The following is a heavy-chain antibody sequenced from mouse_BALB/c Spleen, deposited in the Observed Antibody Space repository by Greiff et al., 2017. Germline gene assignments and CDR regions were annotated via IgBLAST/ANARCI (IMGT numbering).Heavy chain of an antibody. J-gene: IGHJ4*01. CDR1: GFTFSSFG. D-gene: IGHD1-1*01. CDR2: ISSGSSAI. V-gene: IGHV5-17*02. CDR3: AVVATNYYAMDY. Sequence: EVQLVESGGGLVQPGGSRKLSCAASGFTFSSFGMHWVRQAPEKGLEWVAYISSGSSAIYYADTVKGRFTISRDNPKNTLFLQMTSLRSEDTAMYYCAVVATNYYAMDYWGQGTSVTVSS.